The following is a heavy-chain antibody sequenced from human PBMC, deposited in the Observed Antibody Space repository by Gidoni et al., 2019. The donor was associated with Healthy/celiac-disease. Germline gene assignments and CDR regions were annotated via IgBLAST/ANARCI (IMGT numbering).Heavy chain of an antibody. CDR2: INPNSGGT. CDR1: GDTFTGYY. Sequence: QVQLVQSGAEVKNPGASVKVSCTASGDTFTGYYMHWVRQAPGQGLEWMGWINPNSGGTNYAQKFQGRVTMTRDTSISTAYMELSRLRSDDTAVYYCATYSGSYFSPLGYWGQGTLVTVSS. V-gene: IGHV1-2*02. D-gene: IGHD1-26*01. CDR3: ATYSGSYFSPLGY. J-gene: IGHJ4*02.